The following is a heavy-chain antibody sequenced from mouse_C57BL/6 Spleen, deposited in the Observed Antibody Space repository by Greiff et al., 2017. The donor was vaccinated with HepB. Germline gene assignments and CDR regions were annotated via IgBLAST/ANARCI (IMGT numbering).Heavy chain of an antibody. V-gene: IGHV5-6*01. Sequence: EVMLVESGGDLVKPGGSLKLSCAASGFTFSSYGMSWVRQTPDKRLEWVATISSGGSYTYYPDSVKGRFTISRDNAKNTLYLQMSSLKSEDTAMYYCARPTGHWDFDVWGTGTTVTVSS. CDR3: ARPTGHWDFDV. D-gene: IGHD4-1*02. CDR1: GFTFSSYG. J-gene: IGHJ1*03. CDR2: ISSGGSYT.